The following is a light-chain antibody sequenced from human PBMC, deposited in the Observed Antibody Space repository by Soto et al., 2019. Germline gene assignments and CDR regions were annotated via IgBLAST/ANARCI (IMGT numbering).Light chain of an antibody. CDR2: EVS. V-gene: IGLV2-14*01. CDR1: SSDVCDYKY. Sequence: QSVLTQPASVSGSPGQSITISCTGTSSDVCDYKYVSWYQQHPGKAPKLMMYEVSNRPSGVSNRFSGSKSGNTASLTISGLQAEDEGDYYCNSYTSSSTLLFGGGTKVTVL. J-gene: IGLJ2*01. CDR3: NSYTSSSTLL.